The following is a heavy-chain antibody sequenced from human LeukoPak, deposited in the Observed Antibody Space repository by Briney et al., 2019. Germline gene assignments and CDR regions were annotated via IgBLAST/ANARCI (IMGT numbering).Heavy chain of an antibody. Sequence: GASVKVSCKASGGTFSSYAISWVRQAPGQGLEWMGGIIPIFGTANYAQKFQGRVTITADKSTSTAYMELSSLRSEDTAVYYCARAGKITYYDFWSPPGYWGQGTLVTVSS. V-gene: IGHV1-69*06. D-gene: IGHD3-3*01. CDR2: IIPIFGTA. J-gene: IGHJ4*02. CDR3: ARAGKITYYDFWSPPGY. CDR1: GGTFSSYA.